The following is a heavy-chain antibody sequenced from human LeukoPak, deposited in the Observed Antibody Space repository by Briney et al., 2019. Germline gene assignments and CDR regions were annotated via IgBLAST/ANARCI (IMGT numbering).Heavy chain of an antibody. Sequence: ASVKVSCKASGYTFTSYGISWGRQAPGQGLEWMGWISAYNGNTNYAQKLQGRVTMTTDTSTSTAYMELRSLRSDDTAVYYCARDGVSVVPAAILYWFDPWGQGTLVTVSS. V-gene: IGHV1-18*01. CDR2: ISAYNGNT. D-gene: IGHD2-2*01. J-gene: IGHJ5*02. CDR1: GYTFTSYG. CDR3: ARDGVSVVPAAILYWFDP.